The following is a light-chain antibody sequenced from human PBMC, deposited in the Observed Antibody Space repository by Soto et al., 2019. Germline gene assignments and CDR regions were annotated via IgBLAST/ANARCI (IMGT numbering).Light chain of an antibody. CDR2: EVS. CDR3: SSYTSSSTLV. Sequence: QSAPTQPASVSGSPGQSITISCTGTSSDVGGYKYVSWYQQHPGKVPKLMIYEVSNRPSGVSRRFSGSKSANTASLTISGLQAEDEADYYCSSYTSSSTLVFGGGTKLTVL. J-gene: IGLJ2*01. CDR1: SSDVGGYKY. V-gene: IGLV2-14*01.